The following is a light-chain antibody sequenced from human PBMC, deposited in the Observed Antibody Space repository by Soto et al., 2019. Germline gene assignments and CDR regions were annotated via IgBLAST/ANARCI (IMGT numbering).Light chain of an antibody. CDR2: GAS. Sequence: EILLPQPPSTLSESSGERATFPCRASQSVRSCLAWYHQKPGKAPKLLIYGASSLASGVPSRFSGSGSGTEFTLTISSLQPDDFATYYCQQYNSYPWTFGQGTKVDIK. CDR3: QQYNSYPWT. J-gene: IGKJ1*01. V-gene: IGKV1-5*01. CDR1: QSVRSC.